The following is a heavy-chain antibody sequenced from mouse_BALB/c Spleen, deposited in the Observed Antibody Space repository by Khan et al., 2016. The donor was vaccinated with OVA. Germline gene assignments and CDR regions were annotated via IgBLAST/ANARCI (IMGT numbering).Heavy chain of an antibody. CDR1: GFSLTNYG. V-gene: IGHV2-6-1*01. CDR2: IWSDGST. Sequence: VELVESGPGLVAPSQSLSITCPISGFSLTNYGVHWVRQPPGKGLEWLVVIWSDGSTTYNSALQSRLTISKDNSKSQVFLKMNSLQTDDTAMYFCARQPYYHYNSMDYWGQGTSVTVSS. CDR3: ARQPYYHYNSMDY. D-gene: IGHD2-10*01. J-gene: IGHJ4*01.